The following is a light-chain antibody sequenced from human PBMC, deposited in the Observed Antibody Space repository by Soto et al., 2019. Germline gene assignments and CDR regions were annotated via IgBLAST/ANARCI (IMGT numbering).Light chain of an antibody. CDR2: LNSDGSH. V-gene: IGLV4-69*01. CDR3: QTWNTGTHVV. J-gene: IGLJ2*01. Sequence: QPVLTQSPSASASLGPSVKLTCTLSSGHSSYAIAWHQQQPEKGPRYLMKLNSDGSHNKGDGIPDRFSGSSSGAERYLTTSSLQSEDEADYYCQTWNTGTHVVFGGGTKLTVL. CDR1: SGHSSYA.